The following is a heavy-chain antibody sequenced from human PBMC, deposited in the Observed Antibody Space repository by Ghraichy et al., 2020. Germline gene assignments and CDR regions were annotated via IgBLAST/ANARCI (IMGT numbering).Heavy chain of an antibody. D-gene: IGHD6-19*01. V-gene: IGHV3-7*04. J-gene: IGHJ6*02. CDR1: GFTFSSYW. CDR2: IKQDGSEK. CDR3: ARERTGIPVAGNPYYYGMDV. Sequence: GESLNISCAASGFTFSSYWMSWVRQAPGKGLEWVANIKQDGSEKYYVDSVKGRFTISRDNAKNSLYLQMSSLRAEDTAVYYCARERTGIPVAGNPYYYGMDVWGQGTAVTVSS.